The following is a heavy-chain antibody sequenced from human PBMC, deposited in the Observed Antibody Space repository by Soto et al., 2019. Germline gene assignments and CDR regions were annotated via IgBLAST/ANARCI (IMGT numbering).Heavy chain of an antibody. D-gene: IGHD5-18*01. CDR3: ATGGHNDGYNFFHGMDV. V-gene: IGHV1-69*01. CDR1: GGIFTNNA. CDR2: FIPLFDTA. Sequence: QVQVVQSGAEVKKPGSSVKVSCKGSGGIFTNNAISWVRQAPGQGLEWLGGFIPLFDTAYYAQIFRGRLRISVDAATTTAYMELSGPTSADTAVYFCATGGHNDGYNFFHGMDVWGQGTTVTVS. J-gene: IGHJ6*02.